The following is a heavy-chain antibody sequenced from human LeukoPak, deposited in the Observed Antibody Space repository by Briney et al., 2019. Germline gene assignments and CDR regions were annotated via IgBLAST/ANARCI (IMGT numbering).Heavy chain of an antibody. CDR1: GYAFTSHD. D-gene: IGHD1-26*01. CDR3: ARGSGSNGRDWFDP. J-gene: IGHJ5*02. Sequence: GASVKVSCKASGYAFTSHDIDWVRQAAGQGLEWMGWMNSNSGNTGYAQKFQGRVTFTRDTSISTAYMELSNLRSEDTAVYYCARGSGSNGRDWFDPGAREPWSPSPQ. CDR2: MNSNSGNT. V-gene: IGHV1-8*03.